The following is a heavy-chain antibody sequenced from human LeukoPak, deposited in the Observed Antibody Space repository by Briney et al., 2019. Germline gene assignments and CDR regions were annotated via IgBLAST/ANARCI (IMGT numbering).Heavy chain of an antibody. CDR1: GGSISSGDYN. Sequence: SETLSLTCTVSGGSISSGDYNWSWIRQPAGKGLEWIGRIYTSGSTNYNPSLKSRVTMSVDTSKNQLSLNLSSVTAADTAVYYCARGRGGFSYGVDFERWGQGTLVTVSS. CDR3: ARGRGGFSYGVDFER. CDR2: IYTSGST. D-gene: IGHD5-18*01. V-gene: IGHV4-61*02. J-gene: IGHJ4*02.